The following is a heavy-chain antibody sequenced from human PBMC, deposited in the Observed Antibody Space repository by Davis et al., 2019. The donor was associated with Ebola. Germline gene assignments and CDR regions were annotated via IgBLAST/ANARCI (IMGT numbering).Heavy chain of an antibody. D-gene: IGHD2-2*01. CDR2: ISYDGSNK. V-gene: IGHV3-30-3*01. CDR3: AKGHCSSTSCSVDY. Sequence: PGGSLRLSCAASGFTFSSYAMHWVRQAPGKGLEWVAIISYDGSNKYYADSVKGRFTISRDNSKNTLYLQMNSLRAEDTAVYYCAKGHCSSTSCSVDYWGQGTLVTVSS. J-gene: IGHJ4*02. CDR1: GFTFSSYA.